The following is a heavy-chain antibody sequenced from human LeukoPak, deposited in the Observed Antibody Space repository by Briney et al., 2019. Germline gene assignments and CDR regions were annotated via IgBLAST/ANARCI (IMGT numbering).Heavy chain of an antibody. D-gene: IGHD6-25*01. CDR2: FDPEDGET. Sequence: APVKVSCKVSGYTLTELSMHWGRQAPGKGLEWMGGFDPEDGETIYAQKFQGRVTMTEDTSTDTAYMELSSLRSEDTAVYYCARDQSAAWNWFDPWGQGTLVTVSS. V-gene: IGHV1-24*01. J-gene: IGHJ5*02. CDR1: GYTLTELS. CDR3: ARDQSAAWNWFDP.